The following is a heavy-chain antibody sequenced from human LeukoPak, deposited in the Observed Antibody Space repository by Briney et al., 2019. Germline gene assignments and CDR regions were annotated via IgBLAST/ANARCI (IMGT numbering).Heavy chain of an antibody. CDR2: MNPNSGNT. CDR1: GYTFTSYD. J-gene: IGHJ4*02. CDR3: ARVAAAGTLYRKDFDY. V-gene: IGHV1-8*03. Sequence: ASVKVSCKASGYTFTSYDINWVRQATGRGLEWMGWMNPNSGNTGYAQKFQGRVTITRNTSICTAYMELSSLRSEDTAVYYCARVAAAGTLYRKDFDYWGQGTLVTVSS. D-gene: IGHD6-13*01.